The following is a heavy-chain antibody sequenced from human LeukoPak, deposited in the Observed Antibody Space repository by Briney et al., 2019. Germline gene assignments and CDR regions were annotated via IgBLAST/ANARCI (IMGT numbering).Heavy chain of an antibody. J-gene: IGHJ4*02. CDR1: GFTFSSYG. Sequence: QPGRSLRLSCAASGFTFSSYGMHWVRQAPGRGLEWVAVISYDGSNKYYADSVKGRFTISRDNSKNTLYLQMNSLRAEDTAAYYCAKDRWYTAMGLFDYWGQGTLVTVSS. CDR3: AKDRWYTAMGLFDY. V-gene: IGHV3-30*18. D-gene: IGHD5-18*01. CDR2: ISYDGSNK.